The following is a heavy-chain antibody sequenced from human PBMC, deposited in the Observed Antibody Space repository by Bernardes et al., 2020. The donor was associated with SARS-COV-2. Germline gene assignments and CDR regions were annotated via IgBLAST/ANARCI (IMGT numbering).Heavy chain of an antibody. V-gene: IGHV3-48*01. CDR3: ARDRFTVVRGVIY. Sequence: GGSLRLCCEASGFTFSRYNMNWVRQAPGKGLEWVSYISSSSSIIYYADSVKGRFTISRDNAKNSLYLQMNSLRAEDTAVYYCARDRFTVVRGVIYWGQGTLVTVSS. J-gene: IGHJ4*02. CDR2: ISSSSSII. D-gene: IGHD3-10*01. CDR1: GFTFSRYN.